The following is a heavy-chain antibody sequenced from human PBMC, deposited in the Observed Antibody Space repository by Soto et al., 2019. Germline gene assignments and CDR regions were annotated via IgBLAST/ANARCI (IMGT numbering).Heavy chain of an antibody. V-gene: IGHV3-73*01. CDR1: GFTFSGSA. CDR3: TRHEGNWNYGRGPPGYYMDV. D-gene: IGHD1-7*01. J-gene: IGHJ6*03. Sequence: GGSLRLSCAASGFTFSGSAMHWVRQASGKGLEWVGRIRSKANSYATAYAASVKGRFTISRDDSKNTAYLQMNSLKTEDTAVYYCTRHEGNWNYGRGPPGYYMDVWGKGTTVTVSS. CDR2: IRSKANSYAT.